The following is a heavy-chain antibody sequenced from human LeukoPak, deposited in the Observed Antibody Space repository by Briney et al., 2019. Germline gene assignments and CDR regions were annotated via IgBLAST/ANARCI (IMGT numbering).Heavy chain of an antibody. CDR1: GGSFSGYY. Sequence: KTSETLSLTCAVYGGSFSGYYWSWIRQPPGKGLEWIGEINHSGSTNYNPSLKSRVTISVDTSKNQFSLKPSSVTAADTAVYYCARGFIAARRGSWFDPWGQGTLVTVSS. J-gene: IGHJ5*02. D-gene: IGHD6-6*01. CDR2: INHSGST. CDR3: ARGFIAARRGSWFDP. V-gene: IGHV4-34*01.